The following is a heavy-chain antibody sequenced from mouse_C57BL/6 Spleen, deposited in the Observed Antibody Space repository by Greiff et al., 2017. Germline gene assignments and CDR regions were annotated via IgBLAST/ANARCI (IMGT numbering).Heavy chain of an antibody. CDR3: ARQGGYSNYDY. D-gene: IGHD2-5*01. V-gene: IGHV5-6*01. J-gene: IGHJ2*01. CDR1: GFTFSSYG. Sequence: EVQLVESGGDLVKPGGSLKLSCAASGFTFSSYGMSWVRPTPDKRLEWVATISSGGSYTYYPDSVKGRFTISRDNAKNTLYLQMSSLKSEDTAMYYCARQGGYSNYDYWGQGTTLTVSS. CDR2: ISSGGSYT.